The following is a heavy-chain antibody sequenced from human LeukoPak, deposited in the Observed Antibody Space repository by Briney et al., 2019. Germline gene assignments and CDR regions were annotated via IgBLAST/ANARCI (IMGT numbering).Heavy chain of an antibody. Sequence: SQTLSLTCGISGDSVSSSSAAWSWIRQSPSRGLEWLGRTYYRSEWYVDYAVSVKSRIIINPDTSKNQFSLQLNSMTPEDMAVYYCSREGSEGYLFDYWGQGTLVTVSS. CDR1: GDSVSSSSAA. D-gene: IGHD1-1*01. CDR3: SREGSEGYLFDY. V-gene: IGHV6-1*01. CDR2: TYYRSEWYV. J-gene: IGHJ4*02.